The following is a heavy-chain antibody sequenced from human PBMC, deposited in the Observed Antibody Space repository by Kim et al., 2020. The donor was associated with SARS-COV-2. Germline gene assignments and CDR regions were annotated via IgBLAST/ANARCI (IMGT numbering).Heavy chain of an antibody. D-gene: IGHD3-22*01. CDR2: IYYSGST. CDR1: GGSISSYY. Sequence: SETLSLTCTVSGGSISSYYWSWIRQPPGKGLEWIGYIYYSGSTNYNPSLKSRVTISVDTSKNQFSLKLSSVTAADTAVYYCARGGLGLPSGYIPESNWFDPWGQGTLVTVSS. CDR3: ARGGLGLPSGYIPESNWFDP. J-gene: IGHJ5*02. V-gene: IGHV4-59*13.